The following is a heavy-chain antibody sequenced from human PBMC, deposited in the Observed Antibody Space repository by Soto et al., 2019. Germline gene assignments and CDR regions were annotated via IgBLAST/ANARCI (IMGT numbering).Heavy chain of an antibody. CDR3: AREKLTGLFDY. CDR1: GGSFSGYY. J-gene: IGHJ4*02. D-gene: IGHD2-8*02. Sequence: SETLSLTCAVYGGSFSGYYWTWIRQPPGTGLEWIGEINHSGSTNYNPSLKSRVTISVDTSKDQFSLKLTSVTAEDTAVYYCAREKLTGLFDYWGQGTLVTVS. CDR2: INHSGST. V-gene: IGHV4-34*01.